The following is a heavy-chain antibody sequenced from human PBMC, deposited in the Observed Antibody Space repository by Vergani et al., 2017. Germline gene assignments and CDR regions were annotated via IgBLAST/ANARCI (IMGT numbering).Heavy chain of an antibody. CDR3: ARSGEGRYFDWLFGPLYVDV. Sequence: QLQLQESGPGLVKPSETLSLTCTVSGGSISSSSYYWGWIRQPPGKGLEWIGSIYYSGSTYYNPSLKSRVTISVDTSKNQFSLKLSSVTAADTAVYYCARSGEGRYFDWLFGPLYVDVWGQGTTVTVSS. D-gene: IGHD3-9*01. CDR2: IYYSGST. V-gene: IGHV4-39*01. J-gene: IGHJ6*02. CDR1: GGSISSSSYY.